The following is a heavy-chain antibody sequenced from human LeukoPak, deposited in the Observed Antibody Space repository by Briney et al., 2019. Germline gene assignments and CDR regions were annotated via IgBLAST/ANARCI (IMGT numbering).Heavy chain of an antibody. J-gene: IGHJ4*02. CDR1: GGSISSGGYS. Sequence: SETLSLTCAVSGGSISSGGYSWSWIRQPPGRGLEWIGYIYHSGSTYYNPSLKSRVTISVDRSKNQFSLKLSSVTAADTAVYYCAREGASSSLDYWGQGTQVTVSS. CDR3: AREGASSSLDY. V-gene: IGHV4-30-2*01. D-gene: IGHD6-6*01. CDR2: IYHSGST.